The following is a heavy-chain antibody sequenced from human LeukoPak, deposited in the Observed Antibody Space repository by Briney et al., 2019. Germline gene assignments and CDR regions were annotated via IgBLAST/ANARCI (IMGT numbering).Heavy chain of an antibody. CDR2: TSGSGDGT. V-gene: IGHV3-23*01. CDR3: AKDKQAFGATVIDY. Sequence: GGSLRLSCAASGFTFSSYAMSWVRQAPGKGLEWVSATSGSGDGTFYADSVKGRFTISRDNSKNTLYLQMNSLRAEDTAVYYCAKDKQAFGATVIDYWGQGTLVTVSS. D-gene: IGHD4-17*01. CDR1: GFTFSSYA. J-gene: IGHJ4*02.